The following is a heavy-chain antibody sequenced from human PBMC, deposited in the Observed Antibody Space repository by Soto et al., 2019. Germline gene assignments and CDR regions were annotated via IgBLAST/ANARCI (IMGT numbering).Heavy chain of an antibody. CDR2: INPNSGNT. V-gene: IGHV1-8*01. D-gene: IGHD6-6*01. J-gene: IGHJ4*02. Sequence: ASVKVSCKASGYTFTSYDINWVRQATGQGLEWMGWINPNSGNTDYAQKFQGRVTMTRNTSTSTAYMELSSLRSEDTAVYYCAIEYSSSPPYYPIGYWGQGTLVTVSS. CDR1: GYTFTSYD. CDR3: AIEYSSSPPYYPIGY.